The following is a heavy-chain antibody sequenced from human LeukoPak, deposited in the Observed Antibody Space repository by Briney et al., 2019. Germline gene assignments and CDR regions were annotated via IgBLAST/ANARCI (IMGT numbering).Heavy chain of an antibody. CDR2: INHSGST. CDR1: GGSFSGYY. CDR3: ARGPRGSWYFFWFDY. J-gene: IGHJ5*01. V-gene: IGHV4-34*01. Sequence: PSETLSLTCAVYGGSFSGYYWSWIRQPPGKGREWIGEINHSGSTNYNPSLKSRVTISVDTSKNQFSLKLSSVTAADTAVYYCARGPRGSWYFFWFDYWGQGTLVAVSS. D-gene: IGHD6-13*01.